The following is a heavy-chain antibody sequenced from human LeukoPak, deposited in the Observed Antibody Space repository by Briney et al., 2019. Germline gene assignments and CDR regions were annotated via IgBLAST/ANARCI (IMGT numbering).Heavy chain of an antibody. V-gene: IGHV4-59*01. CDR1: GGSISSYY. CDR2: IYYSGST. J-gene: IGHJ4*02. Sequence: NPSETLSLTCTVSGGSISSYYWSWIRQPPGKGLEWIGYIYYSGSTNYNPSLKSRVTISVDTSKNQFSLKLSSVTAADTAVYYCARGPTYYYDSSGYYFSGWGQGTLVTVSS. CDR3: ARGPTYYYDSSGYYFSG. D-gene: IGHD3-22*01.